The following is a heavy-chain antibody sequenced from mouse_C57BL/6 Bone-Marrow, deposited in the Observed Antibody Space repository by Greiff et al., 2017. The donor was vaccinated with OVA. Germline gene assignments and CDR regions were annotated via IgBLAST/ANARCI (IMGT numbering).Heavy chain of an antibody. Sequence: QVQLEQSGAELVRPGASVTLSCKASGYTFTDYEMHWVKQTPVHGLEWIGAIDPETGGTAYNQKFKGKAILTADKSSSTAYMELRSLTSEDSAVYYCTRRVITTVVATNCYAIDYWGQGTSVTVSS. D-gene: IGHD1-1*01. V-gene: IGHV1-15*01. CDR2: IDPETGGT. J-gene: IGHJ4*01. CDR1: GYTFTDYE. CDR3: TRRVITTVVATNCYAIDY.